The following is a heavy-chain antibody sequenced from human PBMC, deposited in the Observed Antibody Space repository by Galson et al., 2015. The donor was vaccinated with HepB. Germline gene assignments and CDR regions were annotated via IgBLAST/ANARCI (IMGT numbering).Heavy chain of an antibody. V-gene: IGHV3-21*01. J-gene: IGHJ4*02. CDR1: GFSFSSFS. D-gene: IGHD3-3*02. CDR3: AKDSSLAFDY. Sequence: SLRLSCAASGFSFSSFSMNWVRQAPGKGLEWVSSISGGSSYIYYAESVKGRFTISRDNAKNSLYLQMNSLRAEDTAVYYCAKDSSLAFDYWGQGTLVTVSS. CDR2: ISGGSSYI.